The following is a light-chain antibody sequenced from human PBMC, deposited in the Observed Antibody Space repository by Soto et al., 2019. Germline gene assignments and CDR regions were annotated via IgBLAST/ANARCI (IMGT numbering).Light chain of an antibody. V-gene: IGKV3-15*01. Sequence: EIVLTPSLATLSLSPCERATLSFSASQSVSSNLAWYQQKPGQAPRLLIYGASTRATGIPARFSGSGSGTDFTLTISSLQPEDFATYYCQQSYSTRITFGQGTRLEIK. CDR3: QQSYSTRIT. J-gene: IGKJ5*01. CDR2: GAS. CDR1: QSVSSN.